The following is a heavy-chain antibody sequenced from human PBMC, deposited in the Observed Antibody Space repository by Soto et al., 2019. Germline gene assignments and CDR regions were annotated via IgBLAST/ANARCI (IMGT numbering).Heavy chain of an antibody. V-gene: IGHV4-34*01. CDR1: GGSFSGYY. CDR3: ARGYFDFWSGYYRPYYYYGMDV. Sequence: SETLSLTCSVYGGSFSGYYWSWIRQPPGKGLEWIGEISHSGSTNYNPSLKSRVTISVDTSKNQFSLKLSSVTAADTAVYYCARGYFDFWSGYYRPYYYYGMDVWGQGTTVTVSS. D-gene: IGHD3-3*01. J-gene: IGHJ6*02. CDR2: ISHSGST.